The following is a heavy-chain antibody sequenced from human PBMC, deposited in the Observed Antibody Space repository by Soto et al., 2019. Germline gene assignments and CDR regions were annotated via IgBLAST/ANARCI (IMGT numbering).Heavy chain of an antibody. Sequence: ASVKVSGNATRDTFTSYYINCERQAPGQWLEWMGVINPHGGSTAYAQKFKGRVTLTRDTSASTVYMEVSSLTSEDTAMYYCARSSGGNFGIIIEGTNWFAPWGQGTLVTVSS. V-gene: IGHV1-46*01. CDR1: RDTFTSYY. CDR3: ARSSGGNFGIIIEGTNWFAP. J-gene: IGHJ5*02. D-gene: IGHD1-26*01. CDR2: INPHGGST.